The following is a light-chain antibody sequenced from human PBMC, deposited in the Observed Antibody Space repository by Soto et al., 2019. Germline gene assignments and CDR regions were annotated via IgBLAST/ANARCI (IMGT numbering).Light chain of an antibody. Sequence: DVVMTQSPLSLPVTLGQPASISCRSSQSLVYSDGNTYLSWFQQRPGQSPRRLIYKVSKRDSGVPDRLSGSESGTYFTLKISSVEAEDVGGYYCMQATHWPFTFGQGTRLETK. CDR3: MQATHWPFT. CDR2: KVS. J-gene: IGKJ5*01. V-gene: IGKV2-30*01. CDR1: QSLVYSDGNTY.